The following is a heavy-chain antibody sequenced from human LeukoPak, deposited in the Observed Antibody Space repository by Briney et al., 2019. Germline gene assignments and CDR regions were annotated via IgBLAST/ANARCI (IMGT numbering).Heavy chain of an antibody. CDR1: GFTFSSYA. J-gene: IGHJ4*02. D-gene: IGHD3-3*01. CDR3: AKDGDYDFWSGYSYYFDY. CDR2: ISYDGSNK. Sequence: QPGGSLRLSCAASGFTFSSYAMSWVRQAPGKGLEWVAVISYDGSNKYYADSVKGRFTISRDNSKNTLYLQMNSLRAEDTAVYYCAKDGDYDFWSGYSYYFDYWGQGTLVTVSS. V-gene: IGHV3-30*18.